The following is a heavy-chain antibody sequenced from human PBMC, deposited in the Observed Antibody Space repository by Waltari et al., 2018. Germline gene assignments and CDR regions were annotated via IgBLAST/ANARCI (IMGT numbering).Heavy chain of an antibody. CDR2: IYYSGST. J-gene: IGHJ4*02. D-gene: IGHD2-2*01. CDR1: GGSISSYY. Sequence: QVQLQESGPGLVKPSETLSLTCTVSGGSISSYYWSWIRQPPGKGLEWIGYIYYSGSTNYNPPLKSRVTISVDTSKNQFSLKLSSVTAADTAVYYCAAYQLLQYYFDYWGQGTLVTVSS. CDR3: AAYQLLQYYFDY. V-gene: IGHV4-59*01.